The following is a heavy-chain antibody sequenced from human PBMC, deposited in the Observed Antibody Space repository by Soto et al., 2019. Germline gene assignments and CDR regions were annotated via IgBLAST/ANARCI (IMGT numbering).Heavy chain of an antibody. V-gene: IGHV3-23*01. D-gene: IGHD3-10*01. CDR2: ISGSGGSI. J-gene: IGHJ4*02. CDR1: EVTCSSPP. CDR3: ARGSSFEY. Sequence: AAAEVTCSSPPISWVRQAPGKGLEWVSSISGSGGSIYYADSVKGRFTISRDNSKNTLSVQMNSLRAEDTAVYYCARGSSFEYWGQGTLVTVSS.